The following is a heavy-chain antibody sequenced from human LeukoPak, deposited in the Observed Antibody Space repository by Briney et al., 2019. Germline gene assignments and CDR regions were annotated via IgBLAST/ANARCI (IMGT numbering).Heavy chain of an antibody. J-gene: IGHJ4*02. Sequence: GGSLRLSCAASGFTFSSYAMSWVREAPGKGLEWVGRIKSKTDGGTTDYAAPVKGRFTISRDDSKNTLYLQMNSLKTEDTAVYYCTTVSSSGWYLSWEKYYFDYWGQGTLVTVSS. CDR2: IKSKTDGGTT. V-gene: IGHV3-15*01. CDR1: GFTFSSYA. CDR3: TTVSSSGWYLSWEKYYFDY. D-gene: IGHD6-19*01.